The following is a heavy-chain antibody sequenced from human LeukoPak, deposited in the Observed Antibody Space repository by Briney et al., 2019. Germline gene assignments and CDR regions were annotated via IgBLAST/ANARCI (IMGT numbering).Heavy chain of an antibody. CDR2: IYTSGST. CDR3: ARRREPYDAFDI. J-gene: IGHJ3*02. D-gene: IGHD1-26*01. V-gene: IGHV4-4*07. CDR1: GGSISSYY. Sequence: SETLSLTCTVSGGSISSYYWSWIRQPAGKGLEWIGHIYTSGSTNYNPSLKSRVTMSVDTSKNQFSLKLSSVTAADTAVYYCARRREPYDAFDIWGQGTMVTVSS.